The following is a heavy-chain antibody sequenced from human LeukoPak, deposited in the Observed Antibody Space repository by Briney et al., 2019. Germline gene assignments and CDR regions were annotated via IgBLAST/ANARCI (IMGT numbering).Heavy chain of an antibody. Sequence: GASVKVSCKASGYTFTNYALSWVRQTPGQRLAWMGGICAYNGKTKNAHKLQDRAIMTTDTSTSTAYMELKSLRSDDTAVYYCARSSHRDGDTFDYWGQGTRVTVSS. J-gene: IGHJ4*02. CDR2: ICAYNGKT. V-gene: IGHV1-18*01. CDR3: ARSSHRDGDTFDY. D-gene: IGHD3-10*01. CDR1: GYTFTNYA.